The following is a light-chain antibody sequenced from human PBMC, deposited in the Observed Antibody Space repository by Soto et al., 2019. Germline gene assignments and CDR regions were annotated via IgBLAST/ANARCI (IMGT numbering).Light chain of an antibody. CDR2: DVT. J-gene: IGLJ2*01. CDR3: SSFTSSRTVV. Sequence: QPASVSGSPGQSITISCTGTSSDVGGYNYVSWYQQHPGKAPKLMIYDVTNRPSGVSNRFSGSKSGNTASLTISGLQSEDEADYYCSSFTSSRTVVFGGGTKLTVL. CDR1: SSDVGGYNY. V-gene: IGLV2-14*01.